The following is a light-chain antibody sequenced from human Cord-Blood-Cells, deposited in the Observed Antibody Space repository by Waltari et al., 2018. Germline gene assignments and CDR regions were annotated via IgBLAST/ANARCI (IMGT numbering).Light chain of an antibody. CDR2: EVS. V-gene: IGLV2-8*01. CDR3: SSYAGSNNWV. Sequence: QSALTQPPSASASPGQSVTISCPGTSSDVGGYNYVPWYQHHPGKAPKLMIYEVSKRPSGVPDRFSGSKSGNTASLTVSGLQAEDEADYYCSSYAGSNNWVFGGGTKLTVL. J-gene: IGLJ3*02. CDR1: SSDVGGYNY.